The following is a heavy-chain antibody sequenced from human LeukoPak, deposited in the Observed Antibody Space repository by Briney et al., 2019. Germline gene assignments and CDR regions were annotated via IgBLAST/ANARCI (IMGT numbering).Heavy chain of an antibody. J-gene: IGHJ2*01. V-gene: IGHV1-3*01. CDR1: GYTFTSYA. D-gene: IGHD6-19*01. CDR3: ARPIGYSSGGFDL. Sequence: ASVKVSCKASGYTFTSYAMHWVRQAPGQRLEWMGWINAGNGNTKYSQNFQGRLTFTRDTSASTAYMELSSLRSEDTAVYYCARPIGYSSGGFDLWGRGTLVTVSS. CDR2: INAGNGNT.